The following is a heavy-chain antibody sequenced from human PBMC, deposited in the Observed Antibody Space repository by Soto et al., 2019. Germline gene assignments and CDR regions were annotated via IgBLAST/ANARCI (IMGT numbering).Heavy chain of an antibody. CDR2: ISGSGGST. CDR3: ARRGSGSYYNY. J-gene: IGHJ4*02. V-gene: IGHV3-23*01. Sequence: EVQLLESGGGLVQPGGSLRLSCAASGFTFSSYAMRWVRQAPGKGLEWVSAISGSGGSTYYADSVKGRFTISRDNSKNTLYLQMNSLRAEDTAVYYCARRGSGSYYNYWGQGTLVTVSS. D-gene: IGHD1-26*01. CDR1: GFTFSSYA.